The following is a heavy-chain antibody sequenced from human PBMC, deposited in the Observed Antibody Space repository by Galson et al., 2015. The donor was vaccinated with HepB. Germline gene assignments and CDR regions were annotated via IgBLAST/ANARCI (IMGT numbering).Heavy chain of an antibody. J-gene: IGHJ6*02. CDR3: ARDYGTIFGVVEADKDGMDV. D-gene: IGHD3-3*01. CDR2: ISYDGSNK. Sequence: SLRLSCAASGFTFSSYAMHWVRQAPGKGLEWVAVISYDGSNKYYADSVKGRFTISRDNSKNTLYLQMNSLRAEDTAVYYCARDYGTIFGVVEADKDGMDVWGQGTTVTVSS. V-gene: IGHV3-30-3*01. CDR1: GFTFSSYA.